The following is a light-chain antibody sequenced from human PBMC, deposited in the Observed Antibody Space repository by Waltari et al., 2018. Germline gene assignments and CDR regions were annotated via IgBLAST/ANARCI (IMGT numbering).Light chain of an antibody. V-gene: IGLV2-23*01. CDR3: CSYAGDNSLI. CDR1: SSVAGNRNL. J-gene: IGLJ2*01. Sequence: QSALTQPASVSDSPGQSITISCTGISSVAGNRNLVSWYQQHPGKAPKLLIYEATKRPSGVSDRFSGSKSGNTASLTISGLHTEDEAHYYCCSYAGDNSLIFGGGTKVTVL. CDR2: EAT.